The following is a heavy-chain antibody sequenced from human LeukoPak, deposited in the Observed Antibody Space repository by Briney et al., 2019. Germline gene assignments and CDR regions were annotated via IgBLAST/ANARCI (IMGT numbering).Heavy chain of an antibody. CDR2: TYYRSGWYN. CDR1: GDSVSSSRSA. J-gene: IGHJ4*02. CDR3: ARVNSWTEEPDTGFDY. V-gene: IGHV6-1*01. D-gene: IGHD1-14*01. Sequence: SQTLSLTFVISGDSVSSSRSAWNWLRQSPSRGLEWLGRTYYRSGWYNDYAVSVKSRITISPDTSKNQFSLQLNSLTPEDTAVYFCARVNSWTEEPDTGFDYWGQGTLVTVSS.